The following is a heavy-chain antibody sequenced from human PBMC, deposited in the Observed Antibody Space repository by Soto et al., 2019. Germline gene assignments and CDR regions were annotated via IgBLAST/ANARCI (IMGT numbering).Heavy chain of an antibody. CDR3: AREPSYDILTGYFGTEFDY. V-gene: IGHV1-18*01. CDR2: ISAYNGNT. Sequence: GASVKVSCKASGYTFTSYGISWVRQAPGQGLEWMGWISAYNGNTNYAQKLQGRVTMTTDTSTSTAYMELRSLRSDDTAVYYCAREPSYDILTGYFGTEFDYWGQGTLVTVSS. D-gene: IGHD3-9*01. CDR1: GYTFTSYG. J-gene: IGHJ4*02.